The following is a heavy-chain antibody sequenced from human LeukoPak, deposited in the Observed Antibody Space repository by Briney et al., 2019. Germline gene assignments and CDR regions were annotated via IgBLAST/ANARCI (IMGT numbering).Heavy chain of an antibody. J-gene: IGHJ5*02. V-gene: IGHV4-39*01. CDR1: GGSISSSGYY. CDR3: ARHNNWNDGFDP. CDR2: MYYSGST. D-gene: IGHD1-20*01. Sequence: SETLSLTSTVSGGSISSSGYYWGWIRQPPGKGLEWIGSMYYSGSTYYNPSLKSRVTISVDTSKNQFSLKLSSVTAADTAVFYCARHNNWNDGFDPWGQGILVTVSS.